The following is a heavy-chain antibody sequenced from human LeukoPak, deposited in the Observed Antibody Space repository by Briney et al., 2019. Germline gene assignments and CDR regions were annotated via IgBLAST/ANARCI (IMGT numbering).Heavy chain of an antibody. V-gene: IGHV4-39*07. CDR3: ARAPLWFGEFRAAFDI. CDR1: GGSISSSSYY. Sequence: SETLSLTCTVSGGSISSSSYYWGCIRQPPGKGLEWIGSIYYSGSTYYNPSLKSRVTISVDTSKNQFSLKLSSVTAADTAVYYCARAPLWFGEFRAAFDIWGQGTMVTVSS. J-gene: IGHJ3*02. CDR2: IYYSGST. D-gene: IGHD3-10*01.